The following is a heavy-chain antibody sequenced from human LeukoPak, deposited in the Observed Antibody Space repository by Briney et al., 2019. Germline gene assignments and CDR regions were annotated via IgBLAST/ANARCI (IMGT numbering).Heavy chain of an antibody. CDR2: SSGNEDST. J-gene: IGHJ4*02. CDR3: TKNPMAWFSSYRYFGY. V-gene: IGHV3-23*01. CDR1: GLTFKSFA. Sequence: PGGSLRLSCAASGLTFKSFAMSWVRQAPGKGLEWVAVSSGNEDSTHYAGSVRGRFVISPDNSKNTLFVQVNRLTAEGKAVLFFTKNPMAWFSSYRYFGYWGQGTLVSVSS. D-gene: IGHD6-19*01.